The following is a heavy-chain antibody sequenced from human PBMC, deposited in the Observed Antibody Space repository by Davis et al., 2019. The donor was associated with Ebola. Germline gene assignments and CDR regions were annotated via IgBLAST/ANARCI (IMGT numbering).Heavy chain of an antibody. CDR1: GFPLSTSGVA. Sequence: SGPTLVQPTQTLTLTCTFSGFPLSTSGVAVGWIRQPPGKALEWLAVIYWDDDKRYRPSLKSRLTITKDTSKNQVVLKMTNMNPVDTATYYCAHRISSWEFDYWGQGALVTVSS. J-gene: IGHJ4*02. CDR3: AHRISSWEFDY. D-gene: IGHD6-13*01. V-gene: IGHV2-5*02. CDR2: IYWDDDK.